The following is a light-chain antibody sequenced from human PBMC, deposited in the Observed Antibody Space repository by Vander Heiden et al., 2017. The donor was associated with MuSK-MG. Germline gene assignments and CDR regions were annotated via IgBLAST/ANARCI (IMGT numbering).Light chain of an antibody. CDR3: QHLNTYPYT. Sequence: DIQLTQSPSFLSASVGDSVAITCRASQGISSYLAWYQQQPGKVPKLLIYAASTLQSGVPSRFSGSGSGTAFTLTISSLQPEDSATYYCQHLNTYPYTFGQGTKVVIK. V-gene: IGKV1-9*01. CDR1: QGISSY. J-gene: IGKJ2*01. CDR2: AAS.